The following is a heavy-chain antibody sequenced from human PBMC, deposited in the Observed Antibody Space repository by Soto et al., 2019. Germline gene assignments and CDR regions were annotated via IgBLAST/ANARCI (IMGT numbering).Heavy chain of an antibody. J-gene: IGHJ4*02. CDR1: VDSVSSNSAA. Sequence: SQTLSLTCAISVDSVSSNSAAWHWIRQSPSRGLEWLGRTYHRSKWYNDYAVSVKSRITFNPDTSKNQFSLQLNSVTPEDTAVYYCARVGVPTKYYFDYWGQGTLVTVSS. CDR2: TYHRSKWYN. CDR3: ARVGVPTKYYFDY. V-gene: IGHV6-1*01. D-gene: IGHD5-12*01.